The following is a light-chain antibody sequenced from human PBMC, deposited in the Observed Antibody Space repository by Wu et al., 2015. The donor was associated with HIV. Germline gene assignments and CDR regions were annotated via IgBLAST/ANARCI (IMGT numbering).Light chain of an antibody. CDR2: GAA. J-gene: IGKJ4*01. CDR1: LSVNSNY. CDR3: QLYGHSLL. Sequence: ETVLTQSPDTLSLSPGEGATLSCRASLSVNSNYLAWYQQKPGQAPRLLIFGAANRATGIPDRFSGSGSGADFTLTISRLEPEDFAVYFCQLYGHSLLFGGGSKLEIK. V-gene: IGKV3-20*01.